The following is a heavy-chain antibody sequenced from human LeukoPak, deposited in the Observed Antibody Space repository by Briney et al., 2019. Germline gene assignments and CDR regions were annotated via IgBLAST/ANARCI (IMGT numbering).Heavy chain of an antibody. J-gene: IGHJ4*02. CDR3: ARENSQGYSSGWYSRNYYFDY. Sequence: GGSLRLSCAASGFTFSDYYMSWIRQAPGKGLEWVSYISSSGSTIYYADSVKGRFTISRDNAKNSLYLQMNSLRAEDTAVYYCARENSQGYSSGWYSRNYYFDYWGQGTLVTVSS. D-gene: IGHD6-19*01. CDR2: ISSSGSTI. V-gene: IGHV3-11*01. CDR1: GFTFSDYY.